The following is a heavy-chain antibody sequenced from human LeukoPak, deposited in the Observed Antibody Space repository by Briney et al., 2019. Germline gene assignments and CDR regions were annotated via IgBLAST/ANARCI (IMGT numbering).Heavy chain of an antibody. CDR3: ATDLPDSGDYYYMPLLQAFDI. Sequence: GASVTVSCKASGYTFTNSDINWVRQATGQGLEWMGWMNPHNGDTGYAQKFQGRVTITRDTSISTAYMELSSLRSEDTAVYYCATDLPDSGDYYYMPLLQAFDIWGQGTMVTVSS. V-gene: IGHV1-8*03. D-gene: IGHD3-22*01. J-gene: IGHJ3*02. CDR1: GYTFTNSD. CDR2: MNPHNGDT.